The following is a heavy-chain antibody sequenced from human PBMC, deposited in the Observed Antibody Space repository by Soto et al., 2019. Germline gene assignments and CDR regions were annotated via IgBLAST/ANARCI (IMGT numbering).Heavy chain of an antibody. V-gene: IGHV3-23*01. Sequence: GGSLRLSCAASGFTFSSYAMSWVRQAPGKGLEWVSVTSGSGGSTYYADSVKGRFTISRDNSKNTLYLQMNSLRAEDTAVYYCAKRGAGHYFDYWGQGTLVTVSS. J-gene: IGHJ4*02. D-gene: IGHD6-19*01. CDR2: TSGSGGST. CDR3: AKRGAGHYFDY. CDR1: GFTFSSYA.